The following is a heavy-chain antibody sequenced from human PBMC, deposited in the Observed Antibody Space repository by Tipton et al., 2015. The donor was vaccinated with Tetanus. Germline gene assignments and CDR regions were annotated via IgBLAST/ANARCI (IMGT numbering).Heavy chain of an antibody. Sequence: QSGAEVKKPGASVKVSCKASGYTFTGYYMHWVRQAPGQGLEWMGWINPNSGGTNYAQKFQGRVTMTRDTSISTAYMEVSRLRSDDTAIYYCARGMAYDSSCIDDFWGQGTLVTVSP. V-gene: IGHV1-2*02. CDR3: ARGMAYDSSCIDDF. D-gene: IGHD3-22*01. CDR1: GYTFTGYY. J-gene: IGHJ4*02. CDR2: INPNSGGT.